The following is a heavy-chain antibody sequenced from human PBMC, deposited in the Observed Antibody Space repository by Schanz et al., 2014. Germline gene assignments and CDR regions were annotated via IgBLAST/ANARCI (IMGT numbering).Heavy chain of an antibody. V-gene: IGHV3-23*01. J-gene: IGHJ4*02. CDR1: GFTFSSYA. D-gene: IGHD5-18*01. Sequence: EVQLLESGGGLVQPGGSLRLSCAVSGFTFSSYAMSWVRQAPGKGLEWVSTISGGGGGYRPYADSVKGRFTISRDNSINTLSLQTNSLSADDTAVYYCARDGYRNGRPFDHWGQGTRVTVSA. CDR2: ISGGGGGYR. CDR3: ARDGYRNGRPFDH.